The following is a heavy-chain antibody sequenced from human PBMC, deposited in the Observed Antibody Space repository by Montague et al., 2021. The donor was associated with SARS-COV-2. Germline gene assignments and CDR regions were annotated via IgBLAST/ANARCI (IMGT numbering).Heavy chain of an antibody. J-gene: IGHJ4*02. CDR2: INHRGAS. Sequence: TCAVYGGSSSDYFWTWIRQPPGKGLEWIGEINHRGASNYNPSLKSRVSISVDTSRNQFSLYLGSVTAADTAVYYCARGRQHFNMIVVVMTGGEYYFDYWGQGTLVTVSS. V-gene: IGHV4-34*01. CDR3: ARGRQHFNMIVVVMTGGEYYFDY. D-gene: IGHD3-22*01. CDR1: GGSSSDYF.